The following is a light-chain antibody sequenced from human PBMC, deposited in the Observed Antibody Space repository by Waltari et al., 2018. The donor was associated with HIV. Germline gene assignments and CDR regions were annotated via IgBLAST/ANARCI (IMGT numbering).Light chain of an antibody. Sequence: EIMLTQSPATLPLSPGKRATLSCRASQSVATYLAWFQQKPGQAPRLLIYDASNRATGVPARFGGSGSGTDFTLTISRLEPEDFGVYYCQQRSFPITFGQGTRLEI. CDR1: QSVATY. CDR3: QQRSFPIT. V-gene: IGKV3-11*01. J-gene: IGKJ5*01. CDR2: DAS.